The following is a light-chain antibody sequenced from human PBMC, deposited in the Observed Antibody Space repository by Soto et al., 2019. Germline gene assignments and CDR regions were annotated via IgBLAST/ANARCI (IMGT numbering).Light chain of an antibody. J-gene: IGLJ3*02. Sequence: QSVLTQPPSVSAAPGQKVTISCSGSSSNIGNNYVSWYQQLPGTAPKLLIYENNKRPSGIPDRFSGSKSGTSATLGITGLQTGDEADYYCGTWDSSLSAAVFVGGTKVTVL. CDR1: SSNIGNNY. CDR2: ENN. CDR3: GTWDSSLSAAV. V-gene: IGLV1-51*02.